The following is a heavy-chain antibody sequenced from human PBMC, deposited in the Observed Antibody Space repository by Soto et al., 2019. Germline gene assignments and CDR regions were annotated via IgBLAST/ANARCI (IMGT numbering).Heavy chain of an antibody. D-gene: IGHD1-26*01. J-gene: IGHJ3*01. CDR1: GLNLIDYT. Sequence: VQLVESGGVAVQPGGSLRLSCVASGLNLIDYTMHWVRQVPGKGLEWVSLISWNGDSSDYADSVKSRFTISRDNTKNCLYLQMNSLKTDDTALYFCVKAGKFKAFVVWGQGTLVTVSS. CDR3: VKAGKFKAFVV. V-gene: IGHV3-43*01. CDR2: ISWNGDSS.